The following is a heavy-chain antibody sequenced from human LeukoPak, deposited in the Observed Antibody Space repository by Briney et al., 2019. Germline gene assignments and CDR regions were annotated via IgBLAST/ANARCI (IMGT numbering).Heavy chain of an antibody. CDR1: GYTFSNYG. J-gene: IGHJ4*02. D-gene: IGHD1-26*01. Sequence: ASVKVSCKASGYTFSNYGITWVRQAPGQGLEWMGWISTYNGDTNYAQKIQGRVTMTTDTSTSTTYMDLRSLRPDDPAVYYCARDSGSPPGDYWGQGTLVTVSS. V-gene: IGHV1-18*01. CDR3: ARDSGSPPGDY. CDR2: ISTYNGDT.